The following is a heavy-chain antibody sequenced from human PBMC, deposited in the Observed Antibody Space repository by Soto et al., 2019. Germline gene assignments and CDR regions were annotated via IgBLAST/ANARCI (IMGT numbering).Heavy chain of an antibody. D-gene: IGHD5-12*01. CDR2: ISYDGSNK. Sequence: GGSLRLSCAASGFTFSSHWTRWVRQAPGKGLEWVAVISYDGSNKYYADSVKGRFTISRDNSKNTLYLQMNSLRAEDTAVYYCAKDRERWLQGAFDIWGQGTMVTVSS. CDR1: GFTFSSHW. J-gene: IGHJ3*02. V-gene: IGHV3-30*18. CDR3: AKDRERWLQGAFDI.